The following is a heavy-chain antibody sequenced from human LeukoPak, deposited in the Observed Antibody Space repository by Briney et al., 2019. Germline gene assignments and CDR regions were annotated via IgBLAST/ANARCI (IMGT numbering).Heavy chain of an antibody. Sequence: SETLSLTCTVSGGSISSGGYYWSWIRQHPGKGLEWIGYIYYSGSTNYNPSLKSRVTISVDTSKNQFSLKLSSVTAADTAVYYCARVPTPSSAIFGVVPQITYGMDVWGQGTTVTVSS. D-gene: IGHD3-3*01. CDR2: IYYSGST. J-gene: IGHJ6*02. V-gene: IGHV4-61*08. CDR1: GGSISSGGYY. CDR3: ARVPTPSSAIFGVVPQITYGMDV.